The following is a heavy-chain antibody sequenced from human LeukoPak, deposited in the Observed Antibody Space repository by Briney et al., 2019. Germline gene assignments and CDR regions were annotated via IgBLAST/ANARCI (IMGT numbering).Heavy chain of an antibody. D-gene: IGHD6-19*01. Sequence: GGSLRLSCAASGFTFSSYSMNWVRQAPGKGLEWVSSISVTSSYIYYADSVKGRFTISRHNSKNTLYLQMNSLRAEDTAVYYCARDFRSGWYYFDYWGQGTLVTVSS. V-gene: IGHV3-21*04. CDR3: ARDFRSGWYYFDY. J-gene: IGHJ4*02. CDR2: ISVTSSYI. CDR1: GFTFSSYS.